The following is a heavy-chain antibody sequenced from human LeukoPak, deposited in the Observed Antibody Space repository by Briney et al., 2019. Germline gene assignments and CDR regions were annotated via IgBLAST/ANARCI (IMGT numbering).Heavy chain of an antibody. CDR3: AKDLSFMKLPAFDI. CDR1: GFTFSSYG. Sequence: PGGSLRLSCAASGFTFSSYGMSWVRQAPGKGLDWVSAISGSGGSTYYADSVKGRFTISRDNSKNTLYLQMNSLRAEDTAVYYCAKDLSFMKLPAFDIWGQGTMVTVSS. V-gene: IGHV3-23*01. D-gene: IGHD3-16*01. CDR2: ISGSGGST. J-gene: IGHJ3*02.